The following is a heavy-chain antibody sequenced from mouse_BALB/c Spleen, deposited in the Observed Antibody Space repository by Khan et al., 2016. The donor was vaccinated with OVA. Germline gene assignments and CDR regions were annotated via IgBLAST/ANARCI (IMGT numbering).Heavy chain of an antibody. Sequence: EVELVESGAGLVQPGGSRKLSCAASGFTFIDYGMAWVRQTPGKGLEWIAFISSVAYSTYYADTVTGRFTISIDNANNTLYLELSSLSSDDTAMYDSARGGFAYWGQGTLVTVSA. V-gene: IGHV5-15*02. CDR2: ISSVAYST. CDR1: GFTFIDYG. J-gene: IGHJ3*01. CDR3: ARGGFAY.